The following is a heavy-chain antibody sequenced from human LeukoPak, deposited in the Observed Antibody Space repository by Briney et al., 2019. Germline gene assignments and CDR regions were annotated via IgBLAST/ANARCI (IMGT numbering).Heavy chain of an antibody. J-gene: IGHJ4*02. Sequence: GTSLRLSCAASGFTFSSYAMSWVRQAPGKGLEWVSAISGSGGSTYYADSVKGRFTISRDNSKNTLYLQMNSLRAEDTAVYYCAKGSGYSSGWEFDYWGQGTLVTVSS. V-gene: IGHV3-23*01. D-gene: IGHD6-19*01. CDR2: ISGSGGST. CDR1: GFTFSSYA. CDR3: AKGSGYSSGWEFDY.